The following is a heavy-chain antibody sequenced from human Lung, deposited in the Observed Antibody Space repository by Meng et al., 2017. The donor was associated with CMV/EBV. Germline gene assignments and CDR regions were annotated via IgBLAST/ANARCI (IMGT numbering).Heavy chain of an antibody. CDR3: TRRADYFDY. Sequence: GESLKISCAASGFTFSSYDMNWVRQAPGKALEWVAVISIDGSSKFYADSMKGRFTISRDNSKNTLFLQMNSLRPEDTAVYYCTRRADYFDYWGPGTLVTVSS. D-gene: IGHD6-25*01. CDR2: ISIDGSSK. J-gene: IGHJ4*02. V-gene: IGHV3-30*04. CDR1: GFTFSSYD.